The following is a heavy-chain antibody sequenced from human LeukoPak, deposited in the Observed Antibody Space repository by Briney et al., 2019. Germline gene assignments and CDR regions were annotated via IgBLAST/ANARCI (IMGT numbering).Heavy chain of an antibody. CDR1: GLTFSDYS. CDR2: INPYATSI. D-gene: IGHD3-22*01. V-gene: IGHV3-21*06. Sequence: GGSLRLSCAASGLTFSDYSFNWIRQAPGKGLEWVSSINPYATSIYYADSVKGRFTISRGNAKSSLYLQMDSLRAEDTAFYYCARLRRNSDRSGYYYYYDYWGQGTLVTVSS. J-gene: IGHJ4*02. CDR3: ARLRRNSDRSGYYYYYDY.